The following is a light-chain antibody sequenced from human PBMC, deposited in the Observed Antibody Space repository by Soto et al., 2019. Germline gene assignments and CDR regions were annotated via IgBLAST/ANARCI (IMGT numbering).Light chain of an antibody. V-gene: IGLV2-23*01. CDR1: SSDVGSYNL. CDR3: CSYAGSSTVYV. CDR2: EGN. Sequence: QSVLAQPASWSGSPGQSITISCTGTSSDVGSYNLVSWYQQRPGQAPKLIIYEGNKRPSGVSNRFSASKSANTASLTISGLQAEDEADYYCCSYAGSSTVYVFGTGTKVTVL. J-gene: IGLJ1*01.